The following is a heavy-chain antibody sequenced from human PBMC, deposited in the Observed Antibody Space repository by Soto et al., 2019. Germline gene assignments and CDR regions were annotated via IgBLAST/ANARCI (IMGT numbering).Heavy chain of an antibody. Sequence: SETLSLTCTVSGGSISSSSYYWGWIRQPPGKGLEWIGSIYYSGSTYYNPSLKSRVTISVDTSKNQFPLKLSSVTAADTAVYYCATNYAYYYYYGMDVWGQGTTVTGSS. CDR3: ATNYAYYYYYGMDV. CDR2: IYYSGST. J-gene: IGHJ6*02. V-gene: IGHV4-39*01. D-gene: IGHD4-4*01. CDR1: GGSISSSSYY.